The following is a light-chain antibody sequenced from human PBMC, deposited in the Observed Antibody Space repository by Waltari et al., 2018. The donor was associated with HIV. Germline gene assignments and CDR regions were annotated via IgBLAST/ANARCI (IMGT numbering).Light chain of an antibody. CDR3: ETWDSSLSVVV. Sequence: QSVLTQPPSVSAAPGQKVTISCSGSSSNIGNNFVSWYQQLPGTAPKLLIYENNYRPSGIPDRFSGSKSVTSATLDSSGLQTGDEATYFCETWDSSLSVVVFGGGTKLTVL. CDR1: SSNIGNNF. J-gene: IGLJ2*01. CDR2: ENN. V-gene: IGLV1-51*02.